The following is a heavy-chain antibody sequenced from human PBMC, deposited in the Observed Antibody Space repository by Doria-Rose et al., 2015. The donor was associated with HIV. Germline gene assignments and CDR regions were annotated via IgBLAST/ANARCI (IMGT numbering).Heavy chain of an antibody. D-gene: IGHD4-4*01. V-gene: IGHV3-43*01. J-gene: IGHJ5*01. CDR2: ISGDGDRT. Sequence: VQLQESGGGVKQPGGSLRLSCTASGFTFEDFNMHWVRQAPGKGLEWISYISGDGDRTHYSDSVRGRFTISRDNSVNSLYLQMTSLRTEYACFYYCVKSYDYIRENLDSWGQGTLVTVSS. CDR3: VKSYDYIRENLDS. CDR1: GFTFEDFN.